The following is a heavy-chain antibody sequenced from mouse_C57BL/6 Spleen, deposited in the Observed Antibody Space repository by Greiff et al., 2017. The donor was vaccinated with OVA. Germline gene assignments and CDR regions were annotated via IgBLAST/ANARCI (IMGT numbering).Heavy chain of an antibody. D-gene: IGHD2-3*01. CDR1: GYNFNSYT. CDR3: SSYECYYWYFDV. V-gene: IGHV1-4*01. CDR2: INPSSGYT. J-gene: IGHJ1*03. Sequence: QVQLQQSGAELARPGASVKMSCKASGYNFNSYTMHWVKQRPGQGLEWIGYINPSSGYTKYNQKFKDKATLTADKSSSTAYMQLSSLTSEDSAVYFCSSYECYYWYFDVWGTGTTVTVSS.